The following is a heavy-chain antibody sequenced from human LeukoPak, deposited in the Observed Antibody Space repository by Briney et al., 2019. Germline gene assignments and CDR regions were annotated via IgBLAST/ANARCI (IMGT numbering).Heavy chain of an antibody. J-gene: IGHJ4*02. D-gene: IGHD3-10*01. CDR1: GFTFSNYG. CDR2: ISGSGGST. CDR3: AKGRGVADY. Sequence: GGTLRLSCAASGFTFSNYGMSWVRQAPGKGLEWVSGISGSGGSTYYADSVKGRFTISRDNSKNTLYLQMNSLRAEDTAVYYCAKGRGVADYWGQGTLVTVSS. V-gene: IGHV3-23*01.